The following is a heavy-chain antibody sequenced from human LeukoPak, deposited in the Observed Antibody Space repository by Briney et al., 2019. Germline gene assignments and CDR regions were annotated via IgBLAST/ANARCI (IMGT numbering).Heavy chain of an antibody. D-gene: IGHD4-17*01. CDR2: INHSGST. CDR1: GGSFSGYY. V-gene: IGHV4-34*01. J-gene: IGHJ6*03. Sequence: PSETLSLTCAVYGGSFSGYYWSWIRQPPGKGLEWIGEINHSGSTNYNPSLKSRVTISVDTSKNQFSLKLSSVTAADTAVYYCAGAVTHYYYYYMDVWGKGTTVTVSS. CDR3: AGAVTHYYYYYMDV.